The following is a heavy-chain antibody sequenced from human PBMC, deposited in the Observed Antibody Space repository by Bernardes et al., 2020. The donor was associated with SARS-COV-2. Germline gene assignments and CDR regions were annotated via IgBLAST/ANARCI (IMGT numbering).Heavy chain of an antibody. CDR3: AIAPDSSGYYAPSFFDY. D-gene: IGHD3-22*01. CDR1: GFTFSSYA. Sequence: GGSLRLSCAASGFTFSSYAMSWVRQAPGKGLEWVSAISGSGGSAYYADSVKGRFTISRDNSKNTLYLQMNSLRAEDTAVYYCAIAPDSSGYYAPSFFDYWGQG. J-gene: IGHJ4*02. V-gene: IGHV3-23*01. CDR2: ISGSGGSA.